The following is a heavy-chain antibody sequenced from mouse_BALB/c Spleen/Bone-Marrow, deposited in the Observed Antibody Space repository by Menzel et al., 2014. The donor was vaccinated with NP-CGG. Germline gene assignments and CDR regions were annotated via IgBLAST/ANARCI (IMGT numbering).Heavy chain of an antibody. CDR3: ARQITTVDYAMDY. CDR1: GYTFTSYW. D-gene: IGHD1-1*01. CDR2: INPSTGYT. V-gene: IGHV1-7*01. J-gene: IGHJ4*01. Sequence: QVQLKDSGAELAKPGASVKMSCKASGYTFTSYWIHWVKQRPGQGLEWIGYINPSTGYTEYNQKFKDKATLTADKSSSTAYMQLSSLTSEDSAVYYCARQITTVDYAMDYWGQGTSVTVSS.